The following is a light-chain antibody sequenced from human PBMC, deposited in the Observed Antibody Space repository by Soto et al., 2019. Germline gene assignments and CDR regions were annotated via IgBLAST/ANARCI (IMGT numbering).Light chain of an antibody. Sequence: EIVLTQSPATLSLSPGERATLSCRASQSVSSYLAWYQQNPGQAPSPLISHASNRATGIPARFSGSGSGIDFTLTISSLEPEDFALFYCQQRGSWPPITFGQGIRLEIK. V-gene: IGKV3-11*01. J-gene: IGKJ5*01. CDR1: QSVSSY. CDR3: QQRGSWPPIT. CDR2: HAS.